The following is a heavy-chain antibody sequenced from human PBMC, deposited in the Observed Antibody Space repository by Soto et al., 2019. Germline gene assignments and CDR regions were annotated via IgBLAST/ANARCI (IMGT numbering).Heavy chain of an antibody. V-gene: IGHV3-23*01. CDR1: GFTCSNHA. CDR3: ATRFKIFGVDKLSPDVEY. CDR2: VSYSGDNT. D-gene: IGHD3-3*01. J-gene: IGHJ4*02. Sequence: EVQLLQSGGGSVHPGGSLTLSCAASGFTCSNHAMSWVRQAPGKGLQWVSAVSYSGDNTYYADYVKGRIIITRDNSKKSISLQKDSMIDEDTAIYYCATRFKIFGVDKLSPDVEYWGQETVVTVSS.